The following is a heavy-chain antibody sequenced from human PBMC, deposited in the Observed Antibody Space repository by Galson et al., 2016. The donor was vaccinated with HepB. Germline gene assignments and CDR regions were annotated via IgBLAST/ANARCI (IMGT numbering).Heavy chain of an antibody. CDR1: GFAFSNYA. D-gene: IGHD1-26*01. V-gene: IGHV3-23*01. CDR3: AKSPSGATTGGPMTGFHC. CDR2: ISSNGFHT. Sequence: SLRLSCAASGFAFSNYAMSWVRQAPGKGLEWVSAISSNGFHTAYADSVKGRFTISRDNSKNTLYLQMNSLRAEDTAVFYCAKSPSGATTGGPMTGFHCWGQGTRVTVSS. J-gene: IGHJ4*02.